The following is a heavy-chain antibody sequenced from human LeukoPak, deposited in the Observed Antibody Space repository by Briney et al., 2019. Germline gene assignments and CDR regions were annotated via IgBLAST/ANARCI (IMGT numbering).Heavy chain of an antibody. D-gene: IGHD2-8*01. CDR1: GGSISSYY. CDR2: IYYSGST. J-gene: IGHJ5*02. Sequence: SETLSLTCTVSGGSISSYYWSWIRQPPGKGLEWIGDIYYSGSTNYNPSLKSRVTISVDTSKNQFSLKLSSVTAADTAVYYCAREGRGCTNGVCYLWFDPWGQGTLVTVSS. CDR3: AREGRGCTNGVCYLWFDP. V-gene: IGHV4-59*01.